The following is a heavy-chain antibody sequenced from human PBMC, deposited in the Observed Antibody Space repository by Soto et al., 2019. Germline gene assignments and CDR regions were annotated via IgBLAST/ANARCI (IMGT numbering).Heavy chain of an antibody. Sequence: LSLTCAVSGGSISSGGYSWSWIRQPPGKGLEWIGYIYHSGSTYYNPSLKSRVTISVDRSKNQFSLKLSSVTAADTAVYYCARADYSTGLTDVWGQGTTVTVSS. CDR1: GGSISSGGYS. CDR2: IYHSGST. CDR3: ARADYSTGLTDV. V-gene: IGHV4-30-2*01. D-gene: IGHD6-19*01. J-gene: IGHJ6*02.